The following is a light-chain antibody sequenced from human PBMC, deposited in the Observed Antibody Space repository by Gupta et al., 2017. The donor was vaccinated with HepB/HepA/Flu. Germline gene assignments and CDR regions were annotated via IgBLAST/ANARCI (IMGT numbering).Light chain of an antibody. Sequence: DIQMTQSPSSLSASVGDRVTITCRASQSISSYLNWYQQKPGKAPKLLIYAASSLQSGVPSRFSGSGSGTDFTLTISRLQPEDFATYYCQQSYSTLYTFGQGTXLEIK. J-gene: IGKJ2*01. CDR3: QQSYSTLYT. CDR1: QSISSY. V-gene: IGKV1-39*01. CDR2: AAS.